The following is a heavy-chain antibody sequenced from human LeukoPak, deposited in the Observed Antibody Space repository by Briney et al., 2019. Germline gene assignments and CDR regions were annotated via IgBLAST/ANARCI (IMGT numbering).Heavy chain of an antibody. V-gene: IGHV3-74*01. CDR2: INSDGSST. CDR3: ARETTSWYRTGGFDY. D-gene: IGHD6-13*01. CDR1: GFTFSSYG. J-gene: IGHJ4*02. Sequence: GGSLRLSCAASGFTFSSYGMHWVRQAPGKGLVWVSRINSDGSSTSYADSVRGRFTISRDNAKNTLYLQMNSLRAEDTAVYYCARETTSWYRTGGFDYWGQGTLVTVSS.